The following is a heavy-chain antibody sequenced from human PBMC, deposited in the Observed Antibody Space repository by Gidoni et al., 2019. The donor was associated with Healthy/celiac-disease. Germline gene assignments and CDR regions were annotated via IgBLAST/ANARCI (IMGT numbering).Heavy chain of an antibody. D-gene: IGHD2-2*02. V-gene: IGHV3-48*02. Sequence: GRFTISRDNAKNSLYLQMNSLRDEDTAVYYCARDLFVVVPAAIVYENYWGQGTLVTVSS. CDR3: ARDLFVVVPAAIVYENY. J-gene: IGHJ4*02.